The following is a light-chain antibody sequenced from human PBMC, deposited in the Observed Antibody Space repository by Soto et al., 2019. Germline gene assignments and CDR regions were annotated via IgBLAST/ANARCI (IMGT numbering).Light chain of an antibody. J-gene: IGKJ5*01. CDR1: HCLLHITGKTF. V-gene: IGKV2-29*03. CDR2: EVS. Sequence: VMTPSARSRIVTTGQAGSSSAKSRHCLLHITGKTFVCCYLQQPGQSPQLLIYEVSTRGSGLPDRFSGSGSGTYITLKINRVDAEDVGTYYCMQALQSLTFGQGTRLEIK. CDR3: MQALQSLT.